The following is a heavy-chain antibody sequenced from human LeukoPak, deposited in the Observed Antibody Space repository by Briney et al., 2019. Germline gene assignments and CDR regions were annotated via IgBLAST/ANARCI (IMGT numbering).Heavy chain of an antibody. CDR2: IWYDGSNK. CDR3: ARDRSVSGSYAHY. CDR1: GFTFSSYG. Sequence: TGGSLRLSCAASGFTFSSYGMHWARHAPGEGLEWVAVIWYDGSNKYYADSVKGRFTISRDNSKNTLYLQMNSLRAEDTAVYYCARDRSVSGSYAHYWGQGTLVTVSS. V-gene: IGHV3-33*01. J-gene: IGHJ4*02. D-gene: IGHD1-26*01.